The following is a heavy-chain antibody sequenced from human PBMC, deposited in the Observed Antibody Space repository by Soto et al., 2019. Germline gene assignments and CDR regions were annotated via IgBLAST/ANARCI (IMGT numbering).Heavy chain of an antibody. CDR2: ISGSGGST. V-gene: IGHV3-23*01. D-gene: IGHD2-15*01. CDR1: GFTFSSYA. J-gene: IGHJ6*03. CDR3: AKSWSDASPSYYYYYYMDV. Sequence: GGSLRLSCAASGFTFSSYAMSWVRQAPGKGLEWVSAISGSGGSTYYADSVKGRFTISRDNSKNTLYLQMNSLRAEDTAVYYCAKSWSDASPSYYYYYYMDVWGKGTTVTVSS.